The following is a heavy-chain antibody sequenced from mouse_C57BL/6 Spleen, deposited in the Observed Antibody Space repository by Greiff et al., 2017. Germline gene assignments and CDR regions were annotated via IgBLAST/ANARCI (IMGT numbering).Heavy chain of an antibody. D-gene: IGHD1-1*01. CDR3: ARVGSSYGYFDY. V-gene: IGHV1-69*01. CDR1: GYTFTSYW. Sequence: QVQLQQPGAELVMPGASVKLSCKASGYTFTSYWMHWVKQRPGQGLEWIGEIDPSDSYTNYNQKFKGKSTLTVDKSSSTAYMQLSSLTSEDSAVYDCARVGSSYGYFDYWGQGTTLTVSA. CDR2: IDPSDSYT. J-gene: IGHJ2*01.